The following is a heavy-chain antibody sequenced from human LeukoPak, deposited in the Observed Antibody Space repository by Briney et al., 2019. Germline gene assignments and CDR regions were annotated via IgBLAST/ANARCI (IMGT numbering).Heavy chain of an antibody. V-gene: IGHV3-30*03. CDR3: AREPVNCSGGSCYFRGGVY. J-gene: IGHJ4*02. CDR1: GFTFSSYG. CDR2: ISYDGSNK. D-gene: IGHD2-15*01. Sequence: PGGSLRLSCAASGFTFSSYGMHWVRQAPGKGLEWVAVISYDGSNKYYADSVKGRFTISRDNSKNTLYLQMNSLRAEDTAVYYCAREPVNCSGGSCYFRGGVYWGQGTLVTVSS.